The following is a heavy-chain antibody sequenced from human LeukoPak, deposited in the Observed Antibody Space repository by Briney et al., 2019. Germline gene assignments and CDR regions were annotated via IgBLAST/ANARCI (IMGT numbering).Heavy chain of an antibody. V-gene: IGHV3-23*01. Sequence: GGSLRLSCAASGFTFSSYAMTWVRQAPGKGLEWVSGMSGSGHRTHYADSVKGRLTIFRDNSKNTLYLQMDSLRVEDTAVYYCATDIPDYGDYFLGDFWGQGTLVSVSS. CDR3: ATDIPDYGDYFLGDF. J-gene: IGHJ4*02. CDR2: MSGSGHRT. CDR1: GFTFSSYA. D-gene: IGHD4-17*01.